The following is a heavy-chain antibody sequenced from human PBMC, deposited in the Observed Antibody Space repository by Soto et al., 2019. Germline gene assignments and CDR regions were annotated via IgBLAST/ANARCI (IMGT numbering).Heavy chain of an antibody. CDR3: TTGRAWIQLWLLGAFDI. CDR2: IKSKTDGGTT. D-gene: IGHD5-18*01. J-gene: IGHJ3*02. CDR1: GFTFSNAW. Sequence: GGSLRLSCAASGFTFSNAWMSWVRQAPGKGLEWVGRIKSKTDGGTTDYAAPVKGRFTISRDDSKNTLYLQMNSLKTEDTAVYYCTTGRAWIQLWLLGAFDIWGQGTMVTVSS. V-gene: IGHV3-15*01.